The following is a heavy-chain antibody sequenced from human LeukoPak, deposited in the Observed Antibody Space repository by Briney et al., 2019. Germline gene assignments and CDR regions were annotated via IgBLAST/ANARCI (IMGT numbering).Heavy chain of an antibody. CDR1: GGSISSGGYY. Sequence: SETLSLTCTVSGGSISSGGYYWSWIRQPPGKGLEWIGYIYHSGSTYYNPSLKRRVTISVDRSKNQFSLKLSSVTAADTAVYYCARREKSSGYDSEDAFDIWGQGTMVTVSS. CDR3: ARREKSSGYDSEDAFDI. CDR2: IYHSGST. J-gene: IGHJ3*02. D-gene: IGHD3-22*01. V-gene: IGHV4-30-2*01.